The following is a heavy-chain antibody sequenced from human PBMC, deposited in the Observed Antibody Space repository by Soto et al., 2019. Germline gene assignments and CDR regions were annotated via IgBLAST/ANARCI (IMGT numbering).Heavy chain of an antibody. CDR1: GGAISGYY. J-gene: IGHJ5*02. CDR3: ERGQRLSDSFDP. V-gene: IGHV4-4*07. CDR2: IYSSGGT. D-gene: IGHD6-25*01. Sequence: SETLSLTCTVSGGAISGYYWTWLRQSAGKGLEWIGRIYSSGGTKYNPSLQRRVTMSLDTSKNQFSLRLASVTAADTAVYFCERGQRLSDSFDPWAQGTLVTVSS.